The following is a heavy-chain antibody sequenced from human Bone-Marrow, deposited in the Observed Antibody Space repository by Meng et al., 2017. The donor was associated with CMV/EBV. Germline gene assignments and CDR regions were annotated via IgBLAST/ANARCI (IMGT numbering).Heavy chain of an antibody. Sequence: GGSLRLSCVASGFRFMSYSMIWVRQAPGKGLECVSSIDTRSTSIEYEDSVKGRFTISRDNARNSLYLEMNRLRVEDTAVYYCSTAGGYSNNIFAVAHWGQGTLVTVSS. CDR2: IDTRSTSI. CDR3: STAGGYSNNIFAVAH. D-gene: IGHD4-11*01. CDR1: GFRFMSYS. J-gene: IGHJ4*01. V-gene: IGHV3-21*01.